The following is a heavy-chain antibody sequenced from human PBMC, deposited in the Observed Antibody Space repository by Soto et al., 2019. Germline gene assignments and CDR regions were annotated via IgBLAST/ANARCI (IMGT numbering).Heavy chain of an antibody. Sequence: SETLSLTCAVSGYSISSSYYWGWIRQPPGKGLEWIGSIYHSGNTYYNPSLKSRVTISVDTSKNQFSLKLSSVTAADTAVFYCARDPLPYTGYAYSWFDPWGQGILVTVSS. CDR1: GYSISSSYY. J-gene: IGHJ5*02. D-gene: IGHD3-16*01. V-gene: IGHV4-38-2*02. CDR2: IYHSGNT. CDR3: ARDPLPYTGYAYSWFDP.